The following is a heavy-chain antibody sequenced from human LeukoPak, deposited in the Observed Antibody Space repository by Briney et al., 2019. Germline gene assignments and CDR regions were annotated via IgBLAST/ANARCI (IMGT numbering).Heavy chain of an antibody. CDR1: GFRFKNYA. CDR2: ISASGGGT. V-gene: IGHV3-23*01. Sequence: GGSLRLSCAASGFRFKNYAMAWVRQPPGKGLEWVSTISASGGGTYYADSVKGRFTISRDNSKNTLYLQMNSLRAEDTAVYYCAKDGAFAAGTNYGMDVWGQGTTVTVSS. D-gene: IGHD6-13*01. J-gene: IGHJ6*02. CDR3: AKDGAFAAGTNYGMDV.